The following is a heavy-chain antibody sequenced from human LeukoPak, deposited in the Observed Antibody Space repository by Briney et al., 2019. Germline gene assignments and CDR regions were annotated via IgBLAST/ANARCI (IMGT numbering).Heavy chain of an antibody. J-gene: IGHJ4*02. CDR2: INPSGGSS. CDR1: GYTFTTYY. V-gene: IGHV1-46*01. D-gene: IGHD5-24*01. CDR3: ARGPEDGYNFDY. Sequence: ASVKVSCKASGYTFTTYYIHWVRQAPGQGLEWMGIINPSGGSSTYAQKFQGRVTMTRDTSTTTVYMELSNLRSEDTAVYYCARGPEDGYNFDYWGQGTLVTVSS.